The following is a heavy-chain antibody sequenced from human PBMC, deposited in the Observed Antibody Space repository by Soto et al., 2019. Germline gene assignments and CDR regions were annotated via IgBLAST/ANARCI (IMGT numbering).Heavy chain of an antibody. CDR3: ARSVLRFLEWLLAHNYGVDV. CDR2: INAGNGNT. V-gene: IGHV1-3*01. CDR1: GYTFTSYA. Sequence: ASVKVSCKASGYTFTSYAMHWVRQAPGQRLEWMGWINAGNGNTKYSQEFQGRVTITRDTSASTAYMELSSLRSEDTAVYYCARSVLRFLEWLLAHNYGVDVWGQGTTVTVSS. J-gene: IGHJ6*02. D-gene: IGHD3-3*01.